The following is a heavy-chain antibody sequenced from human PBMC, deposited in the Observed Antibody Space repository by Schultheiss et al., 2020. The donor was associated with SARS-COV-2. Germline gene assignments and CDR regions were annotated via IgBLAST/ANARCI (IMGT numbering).Heavy chain of an antibody. CDR2: IYYSGST. Sequence: SETLSLTCTVSGGSINEKYCGWIRQPPGQGLEWIGYIYYSGSTYYNPSLKSRVTISVDRSKNQFSLKLSSVTAADTAVYYCARDSGSLDAFDIWGQGTMVTVSS. CDR3: ARDSGSLDAFDI. CDR1: GGSINEKY. J-gene: IGHJ3*02. D-gene: IGHD3-10*01. V-gene: IGHV4-59*12.